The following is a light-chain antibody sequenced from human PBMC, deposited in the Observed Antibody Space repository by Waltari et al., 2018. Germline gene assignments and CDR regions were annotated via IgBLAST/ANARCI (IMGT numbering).Light chain of an antibody. CDR3: QQYDNLPRLT. Sequence: DIQMTHSPPSLSASVGDRVTITCPVIQDIRNYLNWYQKKPRKAPKLLIYDASNLETGVPSSISVSGSGTDFTFTISSLQPEDIATYYCQQYDNLPRLTFGGGTKVEIK. CDR2: DAS. CDR1: QDIRNY. J-gene: IGKJ4*01. V-gene: IGKV1-33*01.